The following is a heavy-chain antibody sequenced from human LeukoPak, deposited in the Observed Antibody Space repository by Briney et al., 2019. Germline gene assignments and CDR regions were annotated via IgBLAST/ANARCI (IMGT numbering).Heavy chain of an antibody. CDR3: ARHFPIVATIKSHFDY. CDR2: IYYSGST. CDR1: GGSISSSSYY. V-gene: IGHV4-39*01. J-gene: IGHJ4*02. Sequence: SETLSLTCTVSGGSISSSSYYWGWIRQPPGKGLEWIGSIYYSGSTYYNPSLKSRVTISVDTSKNQFSLKLSSVTAADTAVYYCARHFPIVATIKSHFDYWGQGTLVTVSS. D-gene: IGHD5-12*01.